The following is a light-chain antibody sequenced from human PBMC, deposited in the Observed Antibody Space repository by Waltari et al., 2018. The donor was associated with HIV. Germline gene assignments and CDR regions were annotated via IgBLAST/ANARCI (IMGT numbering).Light chain of an antibody. CDR1: QSVLYSYNNKNN. CDR3: QQYYTTPFT. Sequence: DIVMAQSPDSLAVSLGERAPINCKSSQSVLYSYNNKNNLAWYQQKPGQPPQLLIYWATTRESGVPDRFSGSGSGTEFTLTISSLQAEDVAVYYCQQYYTTPFTFGPGTTVDIK. V-gene: IGKV4-1*01. CDR2: WAT. J-gene: IGKJ3*01.